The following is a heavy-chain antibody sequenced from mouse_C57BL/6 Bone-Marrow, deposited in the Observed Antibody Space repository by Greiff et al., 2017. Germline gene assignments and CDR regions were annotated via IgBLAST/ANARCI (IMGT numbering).Heavy chain of an antibody. CDR3: ARPFTVVAPD. CDR2: INPSSGYT. D-gene: IGHD1-1*01. CDR1: GYTFTSYT. J-gene: IGHJ2*01. Sequence: QVQLQQSGAELARPGASVKMSCKASGYTFTSYTMHWVKQRPGQGLEWIGYINPSSGYTKYNQKFKDKATLTADKSSSTAYMQLSSLTSEDSAVYYCARPFTVVAPDWDQGTTLTVSS. V-gene: IGHV1-4*01.